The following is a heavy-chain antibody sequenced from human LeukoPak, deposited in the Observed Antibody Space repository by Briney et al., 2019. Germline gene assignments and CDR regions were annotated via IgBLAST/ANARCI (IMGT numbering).Heavy chain of an antibody. V-gene: IGHV3-11*01. D-gene: IGHD1-1*01. CDR3: ARAPTTKTGTKDYYYYGMDV. CDR2: ISSSGSTI. J-gene: IGHJ6*02. Sequence: GGSLRLSCAASGFTFSDYYMSWIRQAPGKGLEWVSYISSSGSTIYYVDSVKGRFTISRDNARNSLYLQMNSLRAEDTAVYYCARAPTTKTGTKDYYYYGMDVWGQGTTVTVSS. CDR1: GFTFSDYY.